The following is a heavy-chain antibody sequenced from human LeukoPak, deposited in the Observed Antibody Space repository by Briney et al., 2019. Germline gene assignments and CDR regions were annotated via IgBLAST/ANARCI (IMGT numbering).Heavy chain of an antibody. CDR2: INHSGST. Sequence: SETLSLTCAVYGGSFSGYYWNWIRQPPGKELEWIGEINHSGSTNYNPSLKSRVTISVDTSKNQFSLKLSSVTAADTAVYYCARDALGYSSGLGWFDPWGQGTLVTVSS. CDR1: GGSFSGYY. J-gene: IGHJ5*02. CDR3: ARDALGYSSGLGWFDP. D-gene: IGHD6-19*01. V-gene: IGHV4-34*01.